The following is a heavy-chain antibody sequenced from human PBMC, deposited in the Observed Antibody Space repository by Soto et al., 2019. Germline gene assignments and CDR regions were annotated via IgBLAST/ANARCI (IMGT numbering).Heavy chain of an antibody. CDR2: IVVGSGNT. CDR3: AREERDILTGDY. CDR1: GFTFTSSA. Sequence: ASVKVSCKASGFTFTSSAVQWVRQARGQRLEWIGWIVVGSGNTNYAQKFQERVTITRDMSTSTAYMELSSLRSADTAVYYCAREERDILTGDYWGQGTLVTVSS. J-gene: IGHJ4*02. V-gene: IGHV1-58*01. D-gene: IGHD3-9*01.